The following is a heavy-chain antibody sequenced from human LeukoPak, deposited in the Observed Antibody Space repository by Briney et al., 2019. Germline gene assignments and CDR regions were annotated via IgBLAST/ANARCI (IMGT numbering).Heavy chain of an antibody. D-gene: IGHD1-26*01. CDR1: GGSFSGYY. Sequence: SETLSLTCAVYGGSFSGYYWSWIRQPPGKGLEWIGEINHSGSTNYNPSLKSRVTISVDTSKNQFSLKLSSVTAADTAIYYCAGGTYYFDYWGQGTLVTVSS. V-gene: IGHV4-34*01. CDR3: AGGTYYFDY. J-gene: IGHJ4*02. CDR2: INHSGST.